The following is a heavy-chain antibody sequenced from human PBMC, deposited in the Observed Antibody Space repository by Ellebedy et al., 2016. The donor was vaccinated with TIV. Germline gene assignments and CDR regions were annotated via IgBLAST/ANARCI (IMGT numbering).Heavy chain of an antibody. CDR1: GFIFSSYS. V-gene: IGHV3-48*02. CDR3: ARGPLYGDYPNWFDP. J-gene: IGHJ5*02. Sequence: GESLKISCAASGFIFSSYSMNWVRQAPGKGLEWVSYITITGNAVSYADSVKGRFTISRDNAKNSLYLQMNSLRDEDTAVYYCARGPLYGDYPNWFDPWGQGTLVTVSS. CDR2: ITITGNAV. D-gene: IGHD4-17*01.